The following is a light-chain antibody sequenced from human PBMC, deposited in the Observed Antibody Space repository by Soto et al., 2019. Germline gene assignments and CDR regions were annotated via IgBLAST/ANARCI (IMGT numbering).Light chain of an antibody. CDR1: QPISTY. CDR3: RQSYRPPPDT. J-gene: IGKJ2*01. CDR2: AAS. Sequence: DILMTQSPSSLSASVGDRVTITCRASQPISTYLNWYQQRPGKAPRLLIHAASTLHSGVPSRFSGSGSRADFTLTISSLQPEDSATYFCRQSYRPPPDTLRQGTKLEVK. V-gene: IGKV1-39*01.